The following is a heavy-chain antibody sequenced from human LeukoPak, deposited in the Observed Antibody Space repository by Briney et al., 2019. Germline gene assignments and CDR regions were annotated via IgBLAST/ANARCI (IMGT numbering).Heavy chain of an antibody. CDR2: INHSGST. J-gene: IGHJ2*01. D-gene: IGHD2-2*01. CDR3: ARNLYSSTSCLNWYFDL. Sequence: SETLSLTCAVYGGSFSGYYWSWIRQPPGKGLEWIGEINHSGSTNYNPSLKSRVTISVDTSKNQFSLKLSSVTAADTAVYYCARNLYSSTSCLNWYFDLWGRSTLVTVSS. V-gene: IGHV4-34*01. CDR1: GGSFSGYY.